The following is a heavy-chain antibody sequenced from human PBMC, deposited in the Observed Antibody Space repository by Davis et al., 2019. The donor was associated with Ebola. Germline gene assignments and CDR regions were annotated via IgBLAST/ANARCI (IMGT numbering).Heavy chain of an antibody. CDR2: ISGSGSSK. J-gene: IGHJ4*02. CDR1: GFTFSSYW. V-gene: IGHV3-23*01. CDR3: ARGYSSSPFDY. D-gene: IGHD6-6*01. Sequence: GESLKISCAASGFTFSSYWMSWVRQVPGRGLEWVAVISGSGSSKRYADSVKGRFTISRDNSKNTLYLEMSSLRDDDTAVYYCARGYSSSPFDYWGQGTLVTVSS.